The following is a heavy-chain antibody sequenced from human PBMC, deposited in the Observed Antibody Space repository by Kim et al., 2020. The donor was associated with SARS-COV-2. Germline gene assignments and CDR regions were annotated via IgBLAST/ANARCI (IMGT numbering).Heavy chain of an antibody. V-gene: IGHV1-18*01. CDR2: DT. J-gene: IGHJ4*02. CDR3: ARGYDNLDF. D-gene: IGHD3-22*01. Sequence: DTNYADNVQGRVTMTTDRSTDTVYMELRSLGSDDTAVYYCARGYDNLDFWGQGTLVTVSS.